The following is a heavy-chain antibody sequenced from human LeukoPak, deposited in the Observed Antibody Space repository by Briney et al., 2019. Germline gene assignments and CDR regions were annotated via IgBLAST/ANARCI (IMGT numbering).Heavy chain of an antibody. D-gene: IGHD3-3*01. CDR2: IYYSGST. V-gene: IGHV4-39*01. J-gene: IGHJ4*02. CDR3: ARSPDYDFWSGYYRTLYFDY. CDR1: GGSISSSSYY. Sequence: PSETLSLTCTASGGSISSSSYYWGWIRQPPGKGLEWIGSIYYSGSTYYNPSLKSRVTISVDTSKNQFSLKLSSVAAADTAVYYCARSPDYDFWSGYYRTLYFDYWGQGTLVTVSS.